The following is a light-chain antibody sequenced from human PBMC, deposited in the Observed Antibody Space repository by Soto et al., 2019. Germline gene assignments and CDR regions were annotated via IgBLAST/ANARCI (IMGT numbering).Light chain of an antibody. CDR3: QQYGNSPST. CDR2: GAS. CDR1: QSVSSSY. Sequence: EIVLTQSPGTLSLSPGERATLSCRASQSVSSSYLAWYQQKPGQAPRLLIYGASSRATGIPDRFNGRGSGTDFTLTISRLEPEDFAMYYCQQYGNSPSTFGGGTKVEIK. J-gene: IGKJ4*01. V-gene: IGKV3-20*01.